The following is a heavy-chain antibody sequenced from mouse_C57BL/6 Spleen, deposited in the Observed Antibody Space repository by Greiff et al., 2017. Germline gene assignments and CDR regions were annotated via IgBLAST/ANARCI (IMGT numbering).Heavy chain of an antibody. Sequence: QVQLKQPGAELVKPGASVKLSCKASGYTFTSYWMHWVKQRPGRGLEWIGRIDPNSGGTKYNEKFKSKATLTVDKPSSTAYMQLSSLTSEDSAVYYCARSGGYYEVDYYAMDYWGQGTSVTVSS. CDR1: GYTFTSYW. J-gene: IGHJ4*01. V-gene: IGHV1-72*01. CDR3: ARSGGYYEVDYYAMDY. CDR2: IDPNSGGT. D-gene: IGHD2-3*01.